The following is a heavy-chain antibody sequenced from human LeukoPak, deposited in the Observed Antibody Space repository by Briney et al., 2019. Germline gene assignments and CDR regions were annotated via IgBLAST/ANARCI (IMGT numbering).Heavy chain of an antibody. Sequence: ASVKVSCKASGYTFTSYYMHWVRQAPGQGLEWMGVINPSGGSTSYAQKFQGRVTMTRDTSTSTVYMELSSLRSEDTAVYYCGRERVDPAMVTGGMGGAPGRDVWGQGPTVTV. J-gene: IGHJ6*02. V-gene: IGHV1-46*01. CDR2: INPSGGST. D-gene: IGHD5-18*01. CDR3: GRERVDPAMVTGGMGGAPGRDV. CDR1: GYTFTSYY.